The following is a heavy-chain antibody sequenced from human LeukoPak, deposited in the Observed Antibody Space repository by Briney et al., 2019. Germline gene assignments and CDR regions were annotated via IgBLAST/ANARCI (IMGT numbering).Heavy chain of an antibody. CDR3: ARWYIDSSGQNWFDP. CDR1: GFSFSSYA. D-gene: IGHD3-22*01. J-gene: IGHJ5*02. Sequence: PGGSLRLSCAAFGFSFSSYAKTWVRQAPGKGLEWVSGISGGGAGTYYADSVKGRFTISRDNSKNTLYLQMNSLRAEDTAVYYCARWYIDSSGQNWFDPWGQGTLVTVSS. CDR2: ISGGGAGT. V-gene: IGHV3-23*01.